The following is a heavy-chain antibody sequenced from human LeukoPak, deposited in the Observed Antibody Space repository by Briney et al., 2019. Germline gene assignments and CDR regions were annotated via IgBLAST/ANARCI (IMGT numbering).Heavy chain of an antibody. J-gene: IGHJ4*02. CDR3: ANGDDSSGFYYSWTY. Sequence: GGSLRLSCAASGFTFDDYAMHWVRHAPGKGLEWVSGIRWNGGGIAYADSVKGRFTISRDNAKNSLYLQMNSLRPDDTALYYCANGDDSSGFYYSWTYWGQGTLVTVSS. CDR1: GFTFDDYA. CDR2: IRWNGGGI. V-gene: IGHV3-9*01. D-gene: IGHD3-22*01.